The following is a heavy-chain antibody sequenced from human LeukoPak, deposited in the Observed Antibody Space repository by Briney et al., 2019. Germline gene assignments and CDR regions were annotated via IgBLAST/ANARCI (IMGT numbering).Heavy chain of an antibody. J-gene: IGHJ4*02. CDR1: GFTFSSYS. D-gene: IGHD5-12*01. CDR3: ARGRYSGTTYYFDY. V-gene: IGHV3-7*03. Sequence: GSLRFSCAASGFTFSSYSMNWVRQAPGKGLEWVANIKKDGSETYYVDSVKGRFTISRDNAKNSLYLQMNSLRAEDTAMYYCARGRYSGTTYYFDYWGQGTLVTVSS. CDR2: IKKDGSET.